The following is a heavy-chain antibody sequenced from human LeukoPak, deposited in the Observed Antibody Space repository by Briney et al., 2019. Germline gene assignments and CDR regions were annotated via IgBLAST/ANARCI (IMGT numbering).Heavy chain of an antibody. CDR1: GFTFSSYW. J-gene: IGHJ4*02. CDR3: ARDLYCSSTGCPALRRITMVRGVRVLGY. D-gene: IGHD3-10*01. Sequence: GGSLRLSCAASGFTFSSYWMSWVRQAPGKGLEWVANIKQDGSEKYYVDSVKGRFTISRDNAKNSLYLQMNSLRAEDTAVYYCARDLYCSSTGCPALRRITMVRGVRVLGYWGQGTLVTVSS. CDR2: IKQDGSEK. V-gene: IGHV3-7*01.